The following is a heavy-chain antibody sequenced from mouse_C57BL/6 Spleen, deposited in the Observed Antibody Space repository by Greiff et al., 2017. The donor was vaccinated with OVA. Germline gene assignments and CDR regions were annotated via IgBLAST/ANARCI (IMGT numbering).Heavy chain of an antibody. Sequence: DVQLVESEGGLVQPGSSMKLSCTASGFTFSDYYMAWVRQVPEKGLEWVANINYDGSSTYYLDSLKSRFIISRDNAKNILYLQMSSLKSEDTATYYCARVFWGYFDYWGQGTTLTVSS. J-gene: IGHJ2*01. CDR1: GFTFSDYY. CDR2: INYDGSST. V-gene: IGHV5-16*01. CDR3: ARVFWGYFDY. D-gene: IGHD4-1*01.